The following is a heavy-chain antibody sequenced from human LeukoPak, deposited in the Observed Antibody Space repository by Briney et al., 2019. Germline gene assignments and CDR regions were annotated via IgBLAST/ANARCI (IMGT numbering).Heavy chain of an antibody. V-gene: IGHV1-69*05. Sequence: SVKVSCKASGGTFSSYAISWVRQAPGQGLEWMGRIVPIFGTANYAQKFQGRVTITTDESTSTAYMELSSLRSEDTAVYYCARDQRGEWELPLNWGQGTLVTVSS. D-gene: IGHD1-26*01. CDR3: ARDQRGEWELPLN. CDR1: GGTFSSYA. J-gene: IGHJ4*02. CDR2: IVPIFGTA.